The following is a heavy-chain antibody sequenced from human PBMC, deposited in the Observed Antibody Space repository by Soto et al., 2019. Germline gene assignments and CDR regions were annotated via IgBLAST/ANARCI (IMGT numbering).Heavy chain of an antibody. CDR1: GGTLGGSY. J-gene: IGHJ4*02. D-gene: IGHD3-16*01. V-gene: IGHV4-34*01. CDR3: ARHGGYYFDY. CDR2: IHHRGNP. Sequence: PSETLSLTCAVNGGTLGGSYWSWIRQPPGKGLEWIGEIHHRGNPIYNPSLKSRVTISRDTSENQLSLKLSSVTAADTAVYYCARHGGYYFDYWGQETLVTVSS.